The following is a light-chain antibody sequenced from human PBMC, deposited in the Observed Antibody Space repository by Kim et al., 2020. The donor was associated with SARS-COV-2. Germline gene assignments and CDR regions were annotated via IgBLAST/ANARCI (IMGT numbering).Light chain of an antibody. V-gene: IGLV2-14*03. J-gene: IGLJ1*01. CDR2: DVS. Sequence: QSALAQPASVSGSPGQSITIPRTGTSSDLGTYNFVSWYQQNAGKAPRLMIYDVSDRPSGVSTRFSGSKSGNTASLTISGLQTEDEADYYCSSYTSDNTFYVFGTGTKVTVL. CDR3: SSYTSDNTFYV. CDR1: SSDLGTYNF.